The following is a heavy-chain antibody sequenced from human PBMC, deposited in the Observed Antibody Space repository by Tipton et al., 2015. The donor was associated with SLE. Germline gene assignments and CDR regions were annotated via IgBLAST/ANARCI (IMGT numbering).Heavy chain of an antibody. CDR1: GGSISSSSYY. CDR3: ARESTIKSDASDL. J-gene: IGHJ3*01. CDR2: IYYSGST. D-gene: IGHD1-14*01. V-gene: IGHV4-39*07. Sequence: PGLVKPSETLSLTCTVSGGSISSSSYYWGWIRQPPGKGLEWIGSIYYSGSTYYNPLFESRVTISVDTSKNQFSLKLSSVTAADTALYYCARESTIKSDASDLWGQGTLVTVSS.